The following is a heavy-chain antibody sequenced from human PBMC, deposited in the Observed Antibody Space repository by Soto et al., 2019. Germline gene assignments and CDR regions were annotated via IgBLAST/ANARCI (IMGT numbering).Heavy chain of an antibody. V-gene: IGHV3-21*04. Sequence: PGGSLRLSCAASGFTFSSYSMNWVRQAPGKGLEWVSSISSSSSYIYYADSVKGRFTISRDNAKNSLYLQMNSLRAEDTAVYYCARDLRSRYDFWSELLRWFDPWGQGTLVTVSS. CDR3: ARDLRSRYDFWSELLRWFDP. CDR2: ISSSSSYI. CDR1: GFTFSSYS. D-gene: IGHD3-3*01. J-gene: IGHJ5*02.